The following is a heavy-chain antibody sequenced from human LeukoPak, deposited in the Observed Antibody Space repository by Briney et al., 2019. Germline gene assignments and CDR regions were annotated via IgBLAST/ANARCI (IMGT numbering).Heavy chain of an antibody. V-gene: IGHV4-39*01. CDR3: ARPPGFSTSFWD. CDR2: IHYSGST. D-gene: IGHD2-2*01. J-gene: IGHJ4*02. Sequence: PSETLSLTCTVSGGSMSGSSYYWGWIRQPPGKGLEWIGSIHYSGSTYFKPSLKSRVTISVDTSKNQFSLRLSSVTAADTAVYYCARPPGFSTSFWDWGQGTLVTVSS. CDR1: GGSMSGSSYY.